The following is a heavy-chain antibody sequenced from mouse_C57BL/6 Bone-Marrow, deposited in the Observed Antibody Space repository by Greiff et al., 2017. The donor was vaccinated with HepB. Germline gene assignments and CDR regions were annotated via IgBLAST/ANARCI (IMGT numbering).Heavy chain of an antibody. Sequence: QVQLQQPGAELVMPGASVKLSCKASGYTFTSYWMHWVKQRPGQGLEWIGEIDPSDSYTNYNQKFKGKSTLTVDKSSSTAYMQLSSLTSEDSAVYYCAREDGGSRGPFDYWGQGTTLTVSS. CDR3: AREDGGSRGPFDY. J-gene: IGHJ2*01. CDR2: IDPSDSYT. D-gene: IGHD1-1*02. V-gene: IGHV1-69*01. CDR1: GYTFTSYW.